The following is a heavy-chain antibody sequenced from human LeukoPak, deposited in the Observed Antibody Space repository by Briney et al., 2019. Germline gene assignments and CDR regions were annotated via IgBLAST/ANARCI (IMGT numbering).Heavy chain of an antibody. CDR2: ISAYNGDT. V-gene: IGHV1-18*01. J-gene: IGHJ4*02. CDR1: GYTFTNYG. CDR3: VREACSDGVCYFEY. D-gene: IGHD2-8*01. Sequence: ASVKVSCKASGYTFTNYGFSWVRQAPGEGLEWMGWISAYNGDTKYAQKFQGRVTITTDTPATTVYMELGSLRFDDAAVYYCVREACSDGVCYFEYWGQGTLVTVSS.